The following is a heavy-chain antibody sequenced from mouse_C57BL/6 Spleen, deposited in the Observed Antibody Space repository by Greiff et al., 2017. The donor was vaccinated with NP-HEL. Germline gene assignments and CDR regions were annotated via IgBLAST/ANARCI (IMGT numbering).Heavy chain of an antibody. J-gene: IGHJ1*03. Sequence: QVHVKQPGAELVMPGASVKLSCKASGYTFTSYWMHWVKQRPGQGLEWIGEIDPSDSYTNYNQKFKGKSTLTVDKSSSPAYMQLSSLTSEDSAVYYCARKLLTSLYWYFDVWGTGTTVTVSS. CDR2: IDPSDSYT. D-gene: IGHD1-1*01. V-gene: IGHV1-69*01. CDR3: ARKLLTSLYWYFDV. CDR1: GYTFTSYW.